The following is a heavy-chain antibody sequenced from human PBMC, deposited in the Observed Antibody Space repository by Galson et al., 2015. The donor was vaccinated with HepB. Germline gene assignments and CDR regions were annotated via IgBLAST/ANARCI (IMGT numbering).Heavy chain of an antibody. V-gene: IGHV3-30*18. CDR1: GFTFSSYG. D-gene: IGHD4-23*01. CDR3: AKDRLRWSTNNWFDP. Sequence: SLRLSCAASGFTFSSYGMHWVRQAPGKGLEWVAVISYDGSNKYYADSVKGRFTISRDNSKNTLYLQMNSLRAEDTAVYYCAKDRLRWSTNNWFDPWGQGTLVTVSS. J-gene: IGHJ5*02. CDR2: ISYDGSNK.